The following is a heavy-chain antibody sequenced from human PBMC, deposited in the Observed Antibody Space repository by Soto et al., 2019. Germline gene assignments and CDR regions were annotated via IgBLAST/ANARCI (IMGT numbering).Heavy chain of an antibody. CDR3: SKFKYSTSVRYLQH. CDR1: GYRFSSSW. Sequence: GASLKISCQGTGYRFSSSWIGWVRQKPGKGLEWLGNVYPSDSDVRYSPAFEGQVTISADKSISTAYLQWTSLKASDTAIYYCSKFKYSTSVRYLQHWGQGTPVTVSS. D-gene: IGHD6-6*01. J-gene: IGHJ1*01. V-gene: IGHV5-51*01. CDR2: VYPSDSDV.